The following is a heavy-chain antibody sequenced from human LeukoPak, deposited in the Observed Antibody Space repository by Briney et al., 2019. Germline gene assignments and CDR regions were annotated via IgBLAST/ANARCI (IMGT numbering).Heavy chain of an antibody. J-gene: IGHJ3*02. Sequence: PGGSLRLSCAASGFTVSSNYMSWVRQAPGKGLEWVSVIYSGGRTYYADSVKGRFTISRDNSKNTLYLQMNTLRAEDTAVYYCARDLTPDAFDIWGQGTMVTVSS. D-gene: IGHD4-23*01. V-gene: IGHV3-53*01. CDR1: GFTVSSNY. CDR3: ARDLTPDAFDI. CDR2: IYSGGRT.